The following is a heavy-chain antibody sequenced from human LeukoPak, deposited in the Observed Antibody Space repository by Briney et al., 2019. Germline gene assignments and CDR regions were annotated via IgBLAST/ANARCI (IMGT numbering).Heavy chain of an antibody. D-gene: IGHD6-19*01. CDR3: ARDQGEVAGKYYYYYGMDV. Sequence: GGSLRLSCAASGFTFSSYGMHWVRQAPGKGLEWVALIWYDGSKKYCADSVKGRFTISRDNSKNTLYLEMNSLRAEDTAVYYCARDQGEVAGKYYYYYGMDVWGQGTTVSVSS. V-gene: IGHV3-33*01. CDR1: GFTFSSYG. CDR2: IWYDGSKK. J-gene: IGHJ6*02.